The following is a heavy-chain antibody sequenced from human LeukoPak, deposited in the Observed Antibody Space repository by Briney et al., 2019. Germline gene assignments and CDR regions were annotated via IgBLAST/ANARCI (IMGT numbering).Heavy chain of an antibody. V-gene: IGHV3-21*01. CDR2: ISSSSSYI. J-gene: IGHJ4*02. CDR3: ARARSSVGYFDY. CDR1: GFTFSSYS. Sequence: PGGSLRLSCAASGFTFSSYSMNWVRQAPGKGLEWVSSISSSSSYIYYADSVKGRFTISRDNAKNSLYLQMNSLRAEDTAVYYCARARSSVGYFDYWGQGTLVTVSS. D-gene: IGHD6-19*01.